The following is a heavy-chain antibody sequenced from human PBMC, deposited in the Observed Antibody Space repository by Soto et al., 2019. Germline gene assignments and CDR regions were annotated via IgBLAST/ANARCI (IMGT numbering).Heavy chain of an antibody. J-gene: IGHJ5*02. D-gene: IGHD2-21*01. CDR2: ITPDNGNT. Sequence: QVQLLQSGAEVKEPGASVKVSCKASGYNFVTFGVSWVRQAPGQGLEWMGWITPDNGNTNYAQRFQGRATMTTDTSTSTAYMEVRSLRSDDTAVYYCGRLAPCAGDPCYSLPLDLWGQGALVTVSS. CDR3: GRLAPCAGDPCYSLPLDL. V-gene: IGHV1-18*01. CDR1: GYNFVTFG.